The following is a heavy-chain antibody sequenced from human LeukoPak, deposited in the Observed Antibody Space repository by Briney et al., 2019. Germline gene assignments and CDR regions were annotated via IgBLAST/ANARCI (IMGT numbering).Heavy chain of an antibody. D-gene: IGHD3-22*01. Sequence: PSETLSLTCTVSAYSISSGYYWGWIRQPPGKGLEWIGNIYHSGSTYYNPSLKSRVTISVDTSRNQFSLKLRSVTAADTAMYYCARRSGSYYYYYYMDVWGKGTTVTISS. CDR2: IYHSGST. CDR3: ARRSGSYYYYYYMDV. V-gene: IGHV4-38-2*02. J-gene: IGHJ6*03. CDR1: AYSISSGYY.